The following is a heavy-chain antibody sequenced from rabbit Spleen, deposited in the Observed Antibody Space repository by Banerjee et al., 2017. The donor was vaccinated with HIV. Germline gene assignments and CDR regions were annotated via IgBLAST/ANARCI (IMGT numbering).Heavy chain of an antibody. CDR2: INIVTGKS. J-gene: IGHJ4*01. V-gene: IGHV1S45*01. Sequence: QEQLEESGGDLVKPEGSLTLTCTASGFSFSYSYWICWVRQAPGKGLEWIACINIVTGKSVYARWAKGRFTMSRTSSTTVTLQMTSLTAADTATYFCARDLVAVIGWNFNLWGQGTLVTVS. D-gene: IGHD1-1*01. CDR3: ARDLVAVIGWNFNL. CDR1: GFSFSYSYW.